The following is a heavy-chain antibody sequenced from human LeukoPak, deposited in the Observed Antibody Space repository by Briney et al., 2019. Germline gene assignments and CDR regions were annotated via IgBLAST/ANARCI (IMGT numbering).Heavy chain of an antibody. CDR3: ARELYSYGRPYYFDY. J-gene: IGHJ4*02. V-gene: IGHV3-21*01. D-gene: IGHD5-18*01. Sequence: PGGSLRLSCAASGFTFSSYSMNWVRQAPGKGLEWVSSISSGSSYIYYADSVKGRFTISRDNAKNSLYLRMNSLRAEDTAVYYCARELYSYGRPYYFDYWGQGTLVTVSS. CDR2: ISSGSSYI. CDR1: GFTFSSYS.